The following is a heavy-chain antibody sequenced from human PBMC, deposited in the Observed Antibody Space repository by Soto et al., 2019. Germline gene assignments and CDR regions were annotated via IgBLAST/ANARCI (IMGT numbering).Heavy chain of an antibody. Sequence: QVQLVQSGPEVKKPGSSVKVSCKASGGTFSDSVTSWVRQAPGQGLEWMGGIVPIFGKANLAEKFQDRVTITADESTSTAYMKLSSLRSEDTGVYYCARGRDGSNYYFDYWGQGTLVTVSS. CDR1: GGTFSDSV. D-gene: IGHD3-10*01. CDR2: IVPIFGKA. V-gene: IGHV1-69*01. J-gene: IGHJ4*02. CDR3: ARGRDGSNYYFDY.